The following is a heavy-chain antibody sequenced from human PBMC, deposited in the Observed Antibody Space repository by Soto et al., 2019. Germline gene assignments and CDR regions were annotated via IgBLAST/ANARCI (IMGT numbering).Heavy chain of an antibody. CDR3: ARVSNLYYGGLDV. Sequence: PGGSLRLSCAASGFTFSGFYLSWIRLAQGTGLEWVSYLSTGSDYTNYADSMKGRCTISTDNAKNSLYLQMNSLGVEDTAVYYCARVSNLYYGGLDVWGQGTTVTVSS. V-gene: IGHV3-11*06. J-gene: IGHJ6*02. CDR2: LSTGSDYT. CDR1: GFTFSGFY.